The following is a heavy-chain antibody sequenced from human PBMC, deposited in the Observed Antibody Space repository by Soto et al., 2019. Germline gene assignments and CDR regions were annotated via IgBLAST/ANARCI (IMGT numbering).Heavy chain of an antibody. D-gene: IGHD2-15*01. J-gene: IGHJ4*02. CDR2: INAGNGNT. V-gene: IGHV1-3*01. CDR1: GYTFTSYA. CDR3: ARDLGGWPDY. Sequence: QVQLVQSGAEVKKPGASVKVSCKASGYTFTSYAMHWVRQAPGQRLEWMGWINAGNGNTKYSQKFQGRVTITRDTAASTAYRELSSLGSEDTAVYYCARDLGGWPDYWGQGTLVTVSS.